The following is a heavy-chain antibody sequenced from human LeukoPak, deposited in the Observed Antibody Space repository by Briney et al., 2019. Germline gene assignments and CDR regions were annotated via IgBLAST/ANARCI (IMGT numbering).Heavy chain of an antibody. Sequence: PSETLSLTCTVSGGSISSSGYYWGWIRQPPGKGLEWIGNIYYSGNTYYNPSLKSRVTIFVDTSKNQFSLKLSSVTAADTAVYYCARLFRTNSWGSGNIDYWGQGTLVTVSS. D-gene: IGHD3-10*01. V-gene: IGHV4-39*01. J-gene: IGHJ4*02. CDR2: IYYSGNT. CDR1: GGSISSSGYY. CDR3: ARLFRTNSWGSGNIDY.